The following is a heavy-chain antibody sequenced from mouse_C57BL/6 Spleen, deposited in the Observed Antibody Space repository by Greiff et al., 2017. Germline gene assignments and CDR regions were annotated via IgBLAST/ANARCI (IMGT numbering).Heavy chain of an antibody. J-gene: IGHJ2*01. V-gene: IGHV1-69*01. CDR2: IDPSDSYT. Sequence: QVQLQQPGAELVMPGASVKLSCKASGYTFTSYWMHWVKQRPGQGLEWIGEIDPSDSYTNYNGKFKGKATLTADKSSSTAYMQLSSLTSEDSAVYFCARSSSYYGSSPYFDYWGQGTTLTVSS. CDR3: ARSSSYYGSSPYFDY. D-gene: IGHD1-1*01. CDR1: GYTFTSYW.